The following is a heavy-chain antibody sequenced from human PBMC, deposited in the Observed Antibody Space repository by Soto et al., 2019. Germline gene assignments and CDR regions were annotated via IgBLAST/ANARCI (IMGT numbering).Heavy chain of an antibody. CDR2: ISAYNGNT. CDR1: GYAFTSYG. J-gene: IGHJ6*02. Sequence: ASVKVSCKASGYAFTSYGISWVRQAPGQGLEWMGWISAYNGNTNYAQKLQGRVTMTTDTSTSTAYMELRSLRSDDTAVYYCARGYYLPEYYYYGMDVWGQGTTVTVSS. D-gene: IGHD3-10*01. V-gene: IGHV1-18*01. CDR3: ARGYYLPEYYYYGMDV.